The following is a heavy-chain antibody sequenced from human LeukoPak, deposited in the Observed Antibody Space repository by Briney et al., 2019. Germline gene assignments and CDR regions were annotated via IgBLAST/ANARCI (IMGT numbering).Heavy chain of an antibody. CDR3: ARGDTYCSSISCPRLYYGMDV. CDR1: GFTFSSYA. CDR2: ISYDGINN. D-gene: IGHD2-2*01. V-gene: IGHV3-30*01. J-gene: IGHJ6*02. Sequence: GGTLRLSYAASGFTFSSYAMHWVRQAPVKGLEWVAAISYDGINNYDADAEKCCFTSSRDNSNNTMYLQMNSLRAEDTAVYYLARGDTYCSSISCPRLYYGMDVWGQGTTVTVSS.